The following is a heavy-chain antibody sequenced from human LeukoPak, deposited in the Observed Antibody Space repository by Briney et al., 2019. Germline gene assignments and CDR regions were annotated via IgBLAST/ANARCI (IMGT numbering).Heavy chain of an antibody. V-gene: IGHV1-69*06. CDR1: GGTFISYA. CDR2: IIPIFGTA. D-gene: IGHD3-16*01. J-gene: IGHJ4*02. CDR3: ARDLGGMVFDY. Sequence: GASVKVSCKASGGTFISYAISWVRQAPGQGLEWMGGIIPIFGTANYAQKFQGRVTITADKSTSTAYMELSSLRSEDTAVYYCARDLGGMVFDYWGQGTLVTVSS.